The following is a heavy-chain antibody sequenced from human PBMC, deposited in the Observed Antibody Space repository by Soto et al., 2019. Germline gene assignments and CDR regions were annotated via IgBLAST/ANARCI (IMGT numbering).Heavy chain of an antibody. CDR1: GFTFSSYS. Sequence: PGGSLRLSCAAPGFTFSSYSMNWVRQAPGEGLEWVSYISSSSSTIYYADSVKGRFTISRDNAKNSLYLQMNSLRDEDTAVYYCARLTIFGVVILDDAFDIWGQGTMVTVSS. CDR3: ARLTIFGVVILDDAFDI. J-gene: IGHJ3*02. V-gene: IGHV3-48*02. CDR2: ISSSSSTI. D-gene: IGHD3-3*01.